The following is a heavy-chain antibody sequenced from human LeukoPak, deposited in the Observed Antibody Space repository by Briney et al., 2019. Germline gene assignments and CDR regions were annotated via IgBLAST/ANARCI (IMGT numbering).Heavy chain of an antibody. CDR1: GYTFTNYA. CDR3: ARGADSSGYFFRPDY. Sequence: ASVKVSFKASGYTFTNYAISWVRQAPGQGLEWMGWISVYSDDTKSAQNLQGRITMTKDTSTSTAYMELRSLRSDDTAVYYCARGADSSGYFFRPDYWGQGTLVTVSS. CDR2: ISVYSDDT. V-gene: IGHV1-18*01. D-gene: IGHD3-22*01. J-gene: IGHJ4*02.